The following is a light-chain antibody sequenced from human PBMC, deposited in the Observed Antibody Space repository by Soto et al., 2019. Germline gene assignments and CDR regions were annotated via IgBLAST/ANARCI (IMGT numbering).Light chain of an antibody. CDR2: DAS. V-gene: IGKV3-15*01. J-gene: IGKJ4*01. CDR3: QQNHNWPPLT. CDR1: QSVSTN. Sequence: EIVMTQSPATLSVSPGERATLSCRASQSVSTNLAWYQQKPGQAPRLLIYDASSRATGIPARFSGSGSATEFTLTISSLQSEDFAVYYCQQNHNWPPLTFGRGTKVDLK.